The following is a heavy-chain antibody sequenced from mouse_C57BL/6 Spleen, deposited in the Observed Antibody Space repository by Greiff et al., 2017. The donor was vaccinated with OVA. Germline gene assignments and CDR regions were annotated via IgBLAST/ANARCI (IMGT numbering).Heavy chain of an antibody. V-gene: IGHV1-39*01. CDR3: ASYYDYDGSWFAY. D-gene: IGHD2-4*01. CDR2: INPNYGTT. Sequence: VHVKQSGPELVKPGASVKISCKASGYSFTDYNMNWVKQSNGKSLEWIGVINPNYGTTSYNQKFKGKATLTVDQSSSTAYMQLNSLTSEDSAVYYCASYYDYDGSWFAYWGQGTLVTVSA. CDR1: GYSFTDYN. J-gene: IGHJ3*01.